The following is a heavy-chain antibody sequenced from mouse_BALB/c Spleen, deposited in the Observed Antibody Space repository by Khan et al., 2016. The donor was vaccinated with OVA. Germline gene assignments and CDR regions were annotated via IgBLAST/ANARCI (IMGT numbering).Heavy chain of an antibody. CDR3: ARLLINFDY. CDR2: INPSNGRT. CDR1: GYTLTSYW. J-gene: IGHJ2*01. Sequence: QVQLQQSGAELVNPGASVNLSCKASGYTLTSYWMHWVKQRPGQGLEWIGEINPSNGRTNYNEKFKSKATLTVAKSSSTAYIQLSSPTSEASAVYYCARLLINFDYWGQGTTLTVSS. V-gene: IGHV1S81*02. D-gene: IGHD2-1*01.